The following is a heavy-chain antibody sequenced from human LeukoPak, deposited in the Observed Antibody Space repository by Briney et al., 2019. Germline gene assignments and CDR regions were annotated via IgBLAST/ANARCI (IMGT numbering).Heavy chain of an antibody. D-gene: IGHD2-15*01. CDR1: GFTFRSYG. Sequence: GGSLRLSCAASGFTFRSYGMHWVRQAQGKGLEWVAVISYDGSNKYYADSVKGRFTISRDNSKNTLYLQMNSLRAEDTAVYYCARGVAPTPFDYWGQGTLVTVSS. V-gene: IGHV3-30*19. CDR3: ARGVAPTPFDY. J-gene: IGHJ4*02. CDR2: ISYDGSNK.